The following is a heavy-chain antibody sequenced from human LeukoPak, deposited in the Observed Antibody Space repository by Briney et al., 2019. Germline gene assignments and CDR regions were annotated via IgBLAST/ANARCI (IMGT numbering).Heavy chain of an antibody. CDR3: AKCDSPVAGDYFDY. J-gene: IGHJ4*02. D-gene: IGHD6-19*01. V-gene: IGHV3-23*01. CDR1: GFTSSSYG. CDR2: VSAGGGNT. Sequence: PGGSLRLSCAASGFTSSSYGMNWVRQAPGKGLEWISGVSAGGGNTYYADSVKGRFTISRDNSKNTLYLQMNSLRAEDTAVYYCAKCDSPVAGDYFDYWGQGTLVTVSS.